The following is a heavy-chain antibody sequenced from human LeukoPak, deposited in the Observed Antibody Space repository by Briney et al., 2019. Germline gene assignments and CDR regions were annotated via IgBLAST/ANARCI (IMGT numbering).Heavy chain of an antibody. CDR1: GGSFSGYY. J-gene: IGHJ6*02. CDR2: INHSGST. D-gene: IGHD5-18*01. CDR3: ARGAAMVTVPYYYYGMDV. V-gene: IGHV4-34*01. Sequence: SETLSLTCAVYGGSFSGYYWSWIRQPPGKGLEWIGEINHSGSTNYNPSLKSRVTISVDTSKNQFSLKLSSVTAADTAVYYCARGAAMVTVPYYYYGMDVWGQGTTVTVSS.